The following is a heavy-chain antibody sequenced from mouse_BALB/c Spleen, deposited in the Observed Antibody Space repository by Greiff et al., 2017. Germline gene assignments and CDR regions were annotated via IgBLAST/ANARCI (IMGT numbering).Heavy chain of an antibody. CDR3: ARFSTATFFDY. V-gene: IGHV14-3*02. Sequence: VHVKQSGAELVKPGASVKLSCTASGFNIKDTYMHWVKQRPEQGLEWIGRIDPANGNTKYDPKFQGKATITADTSSNTAYLQLSSLTSEDTAVYYCARFSTATFFDYWGQGTTLTVSS. CDR2: IDPANGNT. D-gene: IGHD1-2*01. CDR1: GFNIKDTY. J-gene: IGHJ2*01.